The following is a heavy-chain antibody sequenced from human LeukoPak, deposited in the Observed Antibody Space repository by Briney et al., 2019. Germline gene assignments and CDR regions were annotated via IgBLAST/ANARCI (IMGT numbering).Heavy chain of an antibody. Sequence: GASVKVSCKVSGYTLTELSMHWVRQAAGKGHEWMGGFDPEDGETIYAQKLQGRVTMTEDTSTDTAYMELSSLRSEDAAVYYCATAKYSSGWYGAFDIWGQGTMVTVSS. V-gene: IGHV1-24*01. D-gene: IGHD6-19*01. CDR3: ATAKYSSGWYGAFDI. CDR2: FDPEDGET. CDR1: GYTLTELS. J-gene: IGHJ3*02.